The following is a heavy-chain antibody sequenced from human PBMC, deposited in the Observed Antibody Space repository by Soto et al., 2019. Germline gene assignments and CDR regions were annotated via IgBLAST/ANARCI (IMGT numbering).Heavy chain of an antibody. CDR2: INAGNGNT. Sequence: ASVKVSCKASGYTFSNYGIHWVRQAPGQRLEWMGWINAGNGNTKYSQKFQDRVTITRDTSATTAYMELSSLRSEDTAVCYCARSGYSSGWYHWYFDFWGRGTLVTVSS. CDR3: ARSGYSSGWYHWYFDF. J-gene: IGHJ2*01. V-gene: IGHV1-3*01. CDR1: GYTFSNYG. D-gene: IGHD6-19*01.